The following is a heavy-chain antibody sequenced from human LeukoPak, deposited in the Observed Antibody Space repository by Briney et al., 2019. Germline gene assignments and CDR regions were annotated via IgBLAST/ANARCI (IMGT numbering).Heavy chain of an antibody. D-gene: IGHD1-26*01. V-gene: IGHV4-38-2*02. J-gene: IGHJ4*02. Sequence: SETPSLTCTVYGYSISSGYYWGWIRQPPGKGLEWIGSIYHSGSTYSNPSLKSRVTISEDTSKNQFSLKLSSVTAADTAVYYCARVVSGSYFPFDYWGQGTLVTVSS. CDR2: IYHSGST. CDR3: ARVVSGSYFPFDY. CDR1: GYSISSGYY.